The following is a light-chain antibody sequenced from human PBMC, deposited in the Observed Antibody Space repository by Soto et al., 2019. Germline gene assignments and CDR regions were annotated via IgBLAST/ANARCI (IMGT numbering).Light chain of an antibody. V-gene: IGLV2-11*01. CDR3: CSYAGSFRV. Sequence: QSALTQPRSVSGSPGQSVTISCTGTSSDVGGYNYVSWYQQHPGKAPKLMIYDVSKRPSGVPDRFSGSKSGNTASLTISGLQAEDGVVFFCCSYAGSFRVFGPGTKVTVL. CDR1: SSDVGGYNY. CDR2: DVS. J-gene: IGLJ1*01.